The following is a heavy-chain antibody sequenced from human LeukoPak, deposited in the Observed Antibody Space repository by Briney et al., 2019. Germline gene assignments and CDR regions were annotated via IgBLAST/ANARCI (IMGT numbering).Heavy chain of an antibody. J-gene: IGHJ6*03. D-gene: IGHD2-15*01. CDR3: ARHPRIAFTPFYYYYMDV. Sequence: SETLSLTCTVSGGSLNGYYWSWIRQPLGKGLEWIGFIYHSGSVNHNPSLKSRATISVDTSKNQVSLKLTSVTAADTAVYYCARHPRIAFTPFYYYYMDVWGKGTTVTVSS. CDR1: GGSLNGYY. CDR2: IYHSGSV. V-gene: IGHV4-59*08.